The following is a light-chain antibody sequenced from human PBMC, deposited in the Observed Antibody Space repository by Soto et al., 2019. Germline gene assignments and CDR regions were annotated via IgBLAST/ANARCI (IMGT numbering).Light chain of an antibody. CDR3: QHYNSYSEA. J-gene: IGKJ1*01. Sequence: DIEMTQSPSTLSGSVGDRVTITCRASQTISSWLAWYQQKPGKAPKLLIYKASTLTSGVPSRFSGSGSGTEFTLTISILQPDDFAYYYCQHYNSYSEAFGQGTKVELK. CDR1: QTISSW. V-gene: IGKV1-5*03. CDR2: KAS.